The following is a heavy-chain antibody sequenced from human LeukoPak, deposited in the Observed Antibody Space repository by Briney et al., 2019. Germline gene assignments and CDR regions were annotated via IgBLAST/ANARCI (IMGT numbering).Heavy chain of an antibody. J-gene: IGHJ4*02. CDR2: IIPIFGTA. D-gene: IGHD3/OR15-3a*01. V-gene: IGHV1-69*13. CDR3: ARAKAGGAIFGLFDY. Sequence: ASVKVSCKASGGTFSSYAISWVRQAPGQGLEWMGGIIPIFGTANYAQKFQGRVTITADESTSTAYMELSSLRSEDTAVYYCARAKAGGAIFGLFDYWGQGTLVTVSS. CDR1: GGTFSSYA.